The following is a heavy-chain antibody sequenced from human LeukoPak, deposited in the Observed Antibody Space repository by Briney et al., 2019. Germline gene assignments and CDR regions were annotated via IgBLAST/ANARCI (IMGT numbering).Heavy chain of an antibody. Sequence: SETLSLTCTVSGGSISSYYWSWIRQPAGKGLEWIGYIYYSGSTNYNPSLKSRVTISVDTSKNQFSLKLSSVTAADTAVYYCARDRGGSLWFGEDAGYMDVWGKGTTVTISS. D-gene: IGHD3-10*01. CDR2: IYYSGST. CDR3: ARDRGGSLWFGEDAGYMDV. CDR1: GGSISSYY. J-gene: IGHJ6*03. V-gene: IGHV4-59*01.